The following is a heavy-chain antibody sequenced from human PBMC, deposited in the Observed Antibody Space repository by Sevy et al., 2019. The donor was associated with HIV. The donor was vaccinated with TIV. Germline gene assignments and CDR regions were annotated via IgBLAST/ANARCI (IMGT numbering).Heavy chain of an antibody. CDR1: GFTFRSYS. D-gene: IGHD7-27*01. CDR2: ISSSSSTI. V-gene: IGHV3-48*01. J-gene: IGHJ4*02. Sequence: GGSLRLSCAASGFTFRSYSMNWVRQAPGKGLEWVSYISSSSSTIYYGGSVKGRFTISRDNAKNSLYLKMNSLRAEDTAVYYCARDKEELTGDMGGFDYWGQGTLVTVSS. CDR3: ARDKEELTGDMGGFDY.